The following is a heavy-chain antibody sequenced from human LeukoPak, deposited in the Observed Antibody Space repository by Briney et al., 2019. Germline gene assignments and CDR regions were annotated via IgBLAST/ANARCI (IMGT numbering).Heavy chain of an antibody. CDR2: IWYDGSNK. J-gene: IGHJ6*02. D-gene: IGHD6-25*01. V-gene: IGHV3-33*01. Sequence: GRSLRLSCAASAFSFTSSGMHWVRQAPGKGLEWVAVIWYDGSNKYYADSVKGRFTISRDNSKNTLYLQMNSLRAEDTAVYYCARERHLYYYYGMDVWGQGTTVTVSS. CDR3: ARERHLYYYYGMDV. CDR1: AFSFTSSG.